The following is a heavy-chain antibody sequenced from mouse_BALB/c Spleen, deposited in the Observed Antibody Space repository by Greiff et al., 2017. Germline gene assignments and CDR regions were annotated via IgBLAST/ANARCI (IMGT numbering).Heavy chain of an antibody. J-gene: IGHJ4*01. D-gene: IGHD1-1*01. CDR1: GYSITSGYY. Sequence: EVKLMESGPGLVKPSQSLSLTCSVTGYSITSGYYWNWIRQFPGNKLEWMGYISYDGSNNYNPSLKNRISITRDTSKNQFFLKLNSVTTEDTATYYCAREGSITTVVATPSYAMDYWGQGTSVTVSS. V-gene: IGHV3-6*02. CDR3: AREGSITTVVATPSYAMDY. CDR2: ISYDGSN.